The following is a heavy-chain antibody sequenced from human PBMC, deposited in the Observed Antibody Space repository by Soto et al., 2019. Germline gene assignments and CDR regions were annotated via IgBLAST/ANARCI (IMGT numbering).Heavy chain of an antibody. CDR3: ARAVAGNPPFDY. J-gene: IGHJ4*02. D-gene: IGHD6-19*01. Sequence: ASVKVSCKASGYTFTSYATHWVRQAPGQRLEWMGWINAGNGNTKYSQKFQGRVTITRDTSASTAYMELSSLRSEDTAVYYCARAVAGNPPFDYWCQGTLVTVSS. CDR1: GYTFTSYA. V-gene: IGHV1-3*01. CDR2: INAGNGNT.